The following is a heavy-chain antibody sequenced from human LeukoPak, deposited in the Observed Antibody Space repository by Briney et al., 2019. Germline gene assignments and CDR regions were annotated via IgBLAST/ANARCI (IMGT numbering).Heavy chain of an antibody. J-gene: IGHJ4*02. CDR3: GRGITVAPTDSFDY. D-gene: IGHD3-3*01. CDR1: GYRYILFI. CDR2: ISRSSDYT. V-gene: IGHV3-21*01. Sequence: GGSLRPPSAPHGYRYILFIFTGVRQAPGEGLEWVSSISRSSDYTFYVDSVKGRFTISRDNAENSLYLQMNSVRAEDTAVYYCGRGITVAPTDSFDYWSQGTLVTVSS.